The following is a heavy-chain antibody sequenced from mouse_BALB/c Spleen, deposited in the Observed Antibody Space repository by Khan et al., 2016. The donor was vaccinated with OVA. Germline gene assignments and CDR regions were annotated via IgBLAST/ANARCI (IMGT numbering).Heavy chain of an antibody. Sequence: QVQLKQSGAELVRPGVSVKISCKASGYTFTDYAMHWVKQRHAKSLEWIGVISTNYGDADYNQKFQGKASMTVDRSSSTVYMELARLTSEDSAIYYCVRGGKFAYGGQGTLVTVSA. CDR3: VRGGKFAY. CDR1: GYTFTDYA. V-gene: IGHV1S137*01. D-gene: IGHD1-1*02. J-gene: IGHJ3*01. CDR2: ISTNYGDA.